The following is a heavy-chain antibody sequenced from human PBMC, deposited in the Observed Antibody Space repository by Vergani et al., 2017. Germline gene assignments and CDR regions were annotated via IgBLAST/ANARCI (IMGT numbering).Heavy chain of an antibody. Sequence: QVQLQESGPGLVKPSETLSLTCTVSGGSISSYYWSWIRQPAGKGLEWIGRIYTSGSTNYNPSLKSRVTTSLDTSKNTFSLKLSSVPAADTAVYYCARGDMTMVRGVNWFDPWGQGTLVTVSS. V-gene: IGHV4-4*07. CDR3: ARGDMTMVRGVNWFDP. J-gene: IGHJ5*02. CDR1: GGSISSYY. D-gene: IGHD3-10*01. CDR2: IYTSGST.